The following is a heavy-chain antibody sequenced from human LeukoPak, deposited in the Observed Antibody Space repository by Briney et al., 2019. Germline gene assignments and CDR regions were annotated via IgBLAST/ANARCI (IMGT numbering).Heavy chain of an antibody. Sequence: SETLSLTCTVSGGSISSYYWSWIRQPPGKGLEWIGYIYYSGSTYYNPSLKSRVTISVDTSKNQFSLKLSSVTAADTAVYYCARSPGYCSGGSCYLWFDPWGQGTLVTVSS. D-gene: IGHD2-15*01. J-gene: IGHJ5*02. CDR3: ARSPGYCSGGSCYLWFDP. CDR1: GGSISSYY. CDR2: IYYSGST. V-gene: IGHV4-59*06.